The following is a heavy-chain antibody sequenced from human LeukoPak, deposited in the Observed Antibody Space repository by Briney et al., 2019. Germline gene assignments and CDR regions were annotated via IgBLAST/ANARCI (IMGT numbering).Heavy chain of an antibody. CDR3: AKVKDYYDSTGYKYYFDY. Sequence: GGSLRLSCAASGFTSSSYAMSWVRQAPGKGLEWVSSLSGFGGSTYYADSVKGRYTISRDNSKNTLYLQMDSLRAEDTAVYYCAKVKDYYDSTGYKYYFDYWGQGTLVTVSS. CDR1: GFTSSSYA. D-gene: IGHD3-22*01. V-gene: IGHV3-23*01. CDR2: LSGFGGST. J-gene: IGHJ4*02.